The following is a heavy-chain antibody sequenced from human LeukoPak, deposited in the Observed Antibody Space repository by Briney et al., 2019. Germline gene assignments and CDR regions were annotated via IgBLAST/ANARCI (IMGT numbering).Heavy chain of an antibody. V-gene: IGHV3-48*03. Sequence: PGGSLRLSCAASGFTFSSYEMNWVRQAPGKGLEWVSYISSSGSTIYYADSVKGRFTISRDNAKKTLYLQMNSLRAEDTAVYYCAGDLGGYSYGWHWYFDLWGRGTLVTVSS. CDR2: ISSSGSTI. CDR1: GFTFSSYE. J-gene: IGHJ2*01. CDR3: AGDLGGYSYGWHWYFDL. D-gene: IGHD5-18*01.